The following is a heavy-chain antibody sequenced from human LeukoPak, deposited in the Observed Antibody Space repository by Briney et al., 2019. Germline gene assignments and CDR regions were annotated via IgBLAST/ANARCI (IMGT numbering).Heavy chain of an antibody. Sequence: TPSETPSLTCAVYGGSFSGYYWSWIRQPPGKGLEWIGEINHSGSTNYNPSLKSRVTISVDTSKNQFSLKLSSVTAADTAVYYCARYQQRRYDFWSGYYTSTRYYGMDVWGQGTTVTVSS. CDR1: GGSFSGYY. J-gene: IGHJ6*02. CDR2: INHSGST. D-gene: IGHD3-3*01. V-gene: IGHV4-34*01. CDR3: ARYQQRRYDFWSGYYTSTRYYGMDV.